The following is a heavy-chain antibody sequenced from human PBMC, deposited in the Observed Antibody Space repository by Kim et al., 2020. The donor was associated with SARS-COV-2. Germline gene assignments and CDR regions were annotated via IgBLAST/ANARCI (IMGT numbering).Heavy chain of an antibody. CDR1: GGSISSGGYY. D-gene: IGHD3-3*01. Sequence: SETLSLTCTVSGGSISSGGYYWSWIRQHPGKGLEWIGYIYYSGSTYYNPSLKRRVTISVDTSKNQFSLKLSSVTAAATAVYYCARGRLTIFGVVKSFDYWGQGTLVTVSS. CDR2: IYYSGST. V-gene: IGHV4-31*03. J-gene: IGHJ4*02. CDR3: ARGRLTIFGVVKSFDY.